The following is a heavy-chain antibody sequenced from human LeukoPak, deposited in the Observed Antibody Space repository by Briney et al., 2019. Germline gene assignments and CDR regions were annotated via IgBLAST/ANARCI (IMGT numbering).Heavy chain of an antibody. CDR1: GGSFSGYY. CDR2: INHSGST. V-gene: IGHV4-34*01. CDR3: ARGSGSYYSGAFNI. Sequence: SETLSLTSAVYGGSFSGYYWSWLRQPPGKGLEWIGEINHSGSTNYNPSLKSRVTISVDTSKNQFSLKLSSVTAADTAVYFCARGSGSYYSGAFNIWGQRTMVTVSS. D-gene: IGHD1-26*01. J-gene: IGHJ3*02.